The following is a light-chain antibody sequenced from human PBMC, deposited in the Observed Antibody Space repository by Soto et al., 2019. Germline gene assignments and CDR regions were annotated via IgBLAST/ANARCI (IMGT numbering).Light chain of an antibody. CDR2: GAS. CDR1: QTVATNN. J-gene: IGKJ5*01. CDR3: QLYGRSLRAT. Sequence: EIVLTQSPGTLSLSPGEGATLSCRAGQTVATNNVAWYQQRPGQAPRLLIYGASTRSTGIADRFSGSGSGTDFTLTISRLEPEDFAMYYCQLYGRSLRATFGQGTRLEIK. V-gene: IGKV3-20*01.